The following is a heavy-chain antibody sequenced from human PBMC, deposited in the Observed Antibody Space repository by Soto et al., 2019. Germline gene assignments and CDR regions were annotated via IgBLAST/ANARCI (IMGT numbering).Heavy chain of an antibody. D-gene: IGHD3-3*01. V-gene: IGHV4-61*01. CDR1: GGSVSSDNYY. J-gene: IGHJ4*02. Sequence: QVHLQESGPGLVKPSETLSLTCTVSGGSVSSDNYYWTWIRQPPGKGLEWIGHIYHSGSTNYNPSLKSRVTISVDTSKNRFSLKVTSVTAADTAIYYCARAYYDSWNGYFDYWGQGTLVTVSS. CDR3: ARAYYDSWNGYFDY. CDR2: IYHSGST.